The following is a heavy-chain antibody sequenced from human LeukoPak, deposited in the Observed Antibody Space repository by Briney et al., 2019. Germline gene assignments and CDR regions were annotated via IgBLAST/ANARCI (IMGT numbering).Heavy chain of an antibody. CDR1: GFIFNDYG. CDR2: IYSDGSKQ. V-gene: IGHV3-33*06. Sequence: GGSLRLSCAASGFIFNDYGMHWVRQAPGKGLEWVAVIYSDGSKQNYPDSVKGRFTISRDDSKNTVYLQMNSLRAEDTAVYYCAKDTSIGKYCTSGVCSPFDYWGQGTLVTVSS. D-gene: IGHD2-8*01. CDR3: AKDTSIGKYCTSGVCSPFDY. J-gene: IGHJ4*02.